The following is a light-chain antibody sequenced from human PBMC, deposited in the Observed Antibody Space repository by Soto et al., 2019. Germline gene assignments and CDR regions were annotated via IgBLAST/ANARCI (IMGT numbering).Light chain of an antibody. CDR2: STH. V-gene: IGLV8-61*01. J-gene: IGLJ1*01. Sequence: QTVVTQEPSFSVSPGGTVTLTCGLHSGSVSTSHYPSWYQQTPGQAPRTLIYSTHSRSSGVPDRFSGSKSGSTASLTISGLQTEDEADYFCSSYAGSYTYVFATGTQLTVL. CDR3: SSYAGSYTYV. CDR1: SGSVSTSHY.